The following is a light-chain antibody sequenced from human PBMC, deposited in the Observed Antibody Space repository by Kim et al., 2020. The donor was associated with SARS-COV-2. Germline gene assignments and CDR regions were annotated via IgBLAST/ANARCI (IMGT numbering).Light chain of an antibody. CDR1: SSNIGAGYE. CDR2: GNI. Sequence: QLVLTQPPSVSGAPGQRVTISCTGSSSNIGAGYEVHWYQQLPGTAPKLLIYGNINRPSGVPDRFSGSKSGTSASLAITGLQAEDEADYYCQSYDSGLSGSVFGGGTQLTVL. CDR3: QSYDSGLSGSV. J-gene: IGLJ2*01. V-gene: IGLV1-40*01.